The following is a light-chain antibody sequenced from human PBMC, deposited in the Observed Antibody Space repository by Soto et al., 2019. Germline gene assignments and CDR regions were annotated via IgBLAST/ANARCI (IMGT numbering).Light chain of an antibody. CDR2: GVT. CDR1: SSDVGSYDL. J-gene: IGLJ3*02. V-gene: IGLV2-23*02. CDR3: CSYAGDNSWV. Sequence: QSVLTQPASVSGSPGQSITVSCTGTSSDVGSYDLVSWYQQHPGQAPKVMIYGVTKRSSGVSNRFSGNRSGNAASLTISGLQAEDEAEYYCCSYAGDNSWVFGGGTKVTVL.